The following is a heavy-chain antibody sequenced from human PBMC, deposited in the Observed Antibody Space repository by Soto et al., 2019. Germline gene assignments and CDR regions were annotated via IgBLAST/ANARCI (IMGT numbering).Heavy chain of an antibody. J-gene: IGHJ4*02. Sequence: QVQLQESGPGLVKPSETLTLTCVVSGASISNGKWWSWVRQPPGKGLEWIGEISHSGSPNYNPPLRSRFTKEVEKSKNQFSLKFSVTAPDTAMYFCTRDGDYGYSLAYWGQGTLVTVSS. D-gene: IGHD2-21*01. CDR3: TRDGDYGYSLAY. CDR2: ISHSGSP. CDR1: GASISNGKW. V-gene: IGHV4-4*02.